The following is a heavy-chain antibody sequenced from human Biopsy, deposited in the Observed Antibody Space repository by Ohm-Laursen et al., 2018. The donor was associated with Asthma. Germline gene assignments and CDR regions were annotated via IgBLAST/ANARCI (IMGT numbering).Heavy chain of an antibody. J-gene: IGHJ4*02. CDR3: ARDRGGTYGRTFES. Sequence: SDTLSLTCTVSGGSISTYYWTWIRQPPGKGLEWVAYLYNSGTTNYNPSLKSRVTISVDTSKNQVPLNVRSVTAADTAVYYCARDRGGTYGRTFESWGQGTLVTVSS. V-gene: IGHV4-59*01. D-gene: IGHD1-26*01. CDR1: GGSISTYY. CDR2: LYNSGTT.